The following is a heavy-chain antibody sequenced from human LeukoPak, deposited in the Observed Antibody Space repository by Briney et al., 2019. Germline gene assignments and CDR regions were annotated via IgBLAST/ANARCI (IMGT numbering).Heavy chain of an antibody. J-gene: IGHJ4*02. V-gene: IGHV1-3*01. CDR1: GYTFTSYA. Sequence: GASVKVSCKASGYTFTSYAIHWVRQAPGQRLEWMGWISAGNGNTKYSQNFRGRVTFISNTSATTAFMELSSLRSEGAAVYYCARDSGSGNNDYWGQGTLVTVSS. CDR2: ISAGNGNT. D-gene: IGHD1-26*01. CDR3: ARDSGSGNNDY.